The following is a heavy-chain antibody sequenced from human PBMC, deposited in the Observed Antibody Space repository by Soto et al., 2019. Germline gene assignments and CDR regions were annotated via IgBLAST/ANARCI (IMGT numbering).Heavy chain of an antibody. D-gene: IGHD2-21*02. CDR1: GFSLTTSDMG. Sequence: QITLKESGPTLVKPTQTLTLTCTFSGFSLTTSDMGVGWIRQPPGKALEWLALIYWDDDKRYSPSLKRRLTITRDTAKNQVVRTMTNMDHVDTATYSCAHCVGGGNSCYIYCWGQRTMVTFSS. V-gene: IGHV2-5*02. J-gene: IGHJ4*02. CDR3: AHCVGGGNSCYIYC. CDR2: IYWDDDK.